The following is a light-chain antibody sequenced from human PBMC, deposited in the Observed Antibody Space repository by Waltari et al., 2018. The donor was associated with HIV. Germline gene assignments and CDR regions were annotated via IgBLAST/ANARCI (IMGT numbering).Light chain of an antibody. CDR1: PGAVTRDYY. J-gene: IGLJ1*01. CDR3: LLYYGGGRPYV. CDR2: RTS. Sequence: QTVVTQEPSLTVSPGGTVTPTCASSPGAVTRDYYPTWFQQEPGQAPRVLIYRTSSKLSWTPALFSGSLLGGKAALTLSGVQPEDEAEYYCLLYYGGGRPYVFGTGTKVTVL. V-gene: IGLV7-43*01.